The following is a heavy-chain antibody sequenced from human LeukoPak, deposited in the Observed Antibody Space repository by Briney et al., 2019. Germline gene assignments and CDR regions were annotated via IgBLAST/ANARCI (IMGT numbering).Heavy chain of an antibody. V-gene: IGHV1-24*01. D-gene: IGHD2-15*01. J-gene: IGHJ3*02. CDR3: ARDGYCSGGGCYTRHSAFDI. CDR2: IDPEDGET. CDR1: GYTLSELS. Sequence: ASVTVSCKVSGYTLSELSIHWVRQAPGKGLEWMGGIDPEDGETIYAQKFEGRVTMTEDTSTDTAYMELTSLRSEDTAVYYCARDGYCSGGGCYTRHSAFDIWGRGTMVTVSS.